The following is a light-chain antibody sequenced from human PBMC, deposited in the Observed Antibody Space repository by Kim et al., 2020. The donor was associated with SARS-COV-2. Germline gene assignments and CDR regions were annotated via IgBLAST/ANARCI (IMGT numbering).Light chain of an antibody. Sequence: IVMTQSPATLSVSPGERVTLSCRASQSVRNNLAWYQQRPGQAPRLLIYGASTRATDISARFSGSGSGTEFTLTIRSLQSEDFAVYYCQQYNDWPLLTCDGGTKVDIK. V-gene: IGKV3-15*01. CDR2: GAS. CDR3: QQYNDWPLLT. J-gene: IGKJ4*01. CDR1: QSVRNN.